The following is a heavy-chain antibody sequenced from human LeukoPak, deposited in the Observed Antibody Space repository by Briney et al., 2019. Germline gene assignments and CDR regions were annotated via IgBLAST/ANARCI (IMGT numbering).Heavy chain of an antibody. V-gene: IGHV4-59*01. CDR2: IYYSGST. Sequence: SETLSLTCTVAGGSISSYYWSWIRQPPGKGLEWIGYIYYSGSTNDNPSLKSRVTISVDTSKNQFSLKLSSVTAADTAVYYCARVAGNAADYWGQGTLVTVSS. D-gene: IGHD2-15*01. CDR3: ARVAGNAADY. J-gene: IGHJ4*02. CDR1: GGSISSYY.